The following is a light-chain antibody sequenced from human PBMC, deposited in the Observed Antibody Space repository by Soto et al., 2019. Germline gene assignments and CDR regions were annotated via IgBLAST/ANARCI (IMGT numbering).Light chain of an antibody. J-gene: IGKJ1*01. V-gene: IGKV3-20*01. Sequence: IELAESPGPLSLSPGGRATLSCRASQSVSSSYLAWYQQKPGQAPRLLIYGASSRATGIPDRFSGSGSGTDFTLTISRLEPEDFAVYYCQQYGSSTWTFGQGTKVDI. CDR1: QSVSSSY. CDR3: QQYGSSTWT. CDR2: GAS.